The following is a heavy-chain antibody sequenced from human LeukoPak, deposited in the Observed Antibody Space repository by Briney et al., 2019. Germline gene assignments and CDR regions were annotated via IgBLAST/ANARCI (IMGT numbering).Heavy chain of an antibody. CDR2: IDPSDSYT. CDR1: GYSFTSYW. Sequence: GESLKISCKGSGYSFTSYWISWVRQMPGKGLEWMGRIDPSDSYTNYSPSFQGHVTISADKSISTAYLQWSSLKASDTAMYYCARRGYCSGGSCRGYYYDMDVWGKGTTVTVSS. J-gene: IGHJ6*04. V-gene: IGHV5-10-1*01. D-gene: IGHD2-15*01. CDR3: ARRGYCSGGSCRGYYYDMDV.